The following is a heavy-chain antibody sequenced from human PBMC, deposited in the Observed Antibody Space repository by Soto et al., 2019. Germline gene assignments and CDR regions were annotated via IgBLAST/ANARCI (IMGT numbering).Heavy chain of an antibody. V-gene: IGHV3-48*02. CDR1: GFTFNSYS. CDR3: ARVSSSGWYYFDY. J-gene: IGHJ4*02. CDR2: ISSSSSTI. D-gene: IGHD6-19*01. Sequence: VPLVESGGGLVQSGGSLRLSCAASGFTFNSYSMNWVRQAPGKGLEWVSYISSSSSTIYYADSVKGRFTISRDNAKNSLSLQMNSLRDEDTAVYYCARVSSSGWYYFDYWGQGTLVTVSS.